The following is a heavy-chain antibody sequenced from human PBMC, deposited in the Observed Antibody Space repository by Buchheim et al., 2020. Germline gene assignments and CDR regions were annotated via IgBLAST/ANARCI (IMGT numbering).Heavy chain of an antibody. J-gene: IGHJ5*02. V-gene: IGHV4-59*01. D-gene: IGHD2-15*01. Sequence: QVQLQESGPGLVKPSETLSLTCTVSGGSISSYYWSWIRQPPGKGLEWIGYIYYSGSTNYNPSLKSRVPISVDTPTNQFSLKLSSVTAADTAVYYCARTASKYCSGGSCSGGWFDPWGQGTL. CDR2: IYYSGST. CDR3: ARTASKYCSGGSCSGGWFDP. CDR1: GGSISSYY.